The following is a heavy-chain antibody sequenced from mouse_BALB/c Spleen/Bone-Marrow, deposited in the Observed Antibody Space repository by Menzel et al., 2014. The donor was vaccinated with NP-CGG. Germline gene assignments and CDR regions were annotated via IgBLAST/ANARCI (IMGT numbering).Heavy chain of an antibody. V-gene: IGHV1-66*01. CDR2: IFPVSVNN. Sequence: VQLVESGPELAKPGASVKISCKASGYRFTSYYIHWVKQRPGQGLEWIGWIFPVSVNNKYNEKFKGKATLTADTSSSTAYMQLSSLTSEDSAVYFCARGKDAMDYWGQGTSVTVSS. J-gene: IGHJ4*01. CDR3: ARGKDAMDY. CDR1: GYRFTSYY.